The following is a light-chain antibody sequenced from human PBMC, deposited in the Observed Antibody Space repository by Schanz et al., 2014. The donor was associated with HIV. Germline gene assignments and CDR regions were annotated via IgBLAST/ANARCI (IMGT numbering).Light chain of an antibody. V-gene: IGLV2-14*02. CDR3: SSFAGNNKLL. CDR2: EVR. CDR1: SSDIGNYNL. J-gene: IGLJ2*01. Sequence: QSALTQPASVSGSPGQSITISCTGTSSDIGNYNLVSWFQHHPGEAPKIMIFEVRKRPSGVPNRFSGSKSGNTASLTVSGLQADDEADYYCSSFAGNNKLLFGGGTKLTVL.